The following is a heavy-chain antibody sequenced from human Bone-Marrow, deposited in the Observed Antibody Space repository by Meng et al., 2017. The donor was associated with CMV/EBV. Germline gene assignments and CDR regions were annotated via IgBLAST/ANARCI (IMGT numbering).Heavy chain of an antibody. D-gene: IGHD1-26*01. CDR2: IYPGDSDT. V-gene: IGHV5-51*01. J-gene: IGHJ3*02. Sequence: GESLKISCEASGYSFTNYWIAWVRQMPGKGLEWMGIIYPGDSDTRYRPSFQGQVTISADKSISTAYLQWSSLKASDTAMYYCARRVGANAFDIWGQGTMVTVSS. CDR1: GYSFTNYW. CDR3: ARRVGANAFDI.